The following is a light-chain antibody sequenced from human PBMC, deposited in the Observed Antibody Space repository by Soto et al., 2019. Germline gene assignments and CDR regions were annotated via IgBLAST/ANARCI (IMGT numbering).Light chain of an antibody. CDR2: DVS. Sequence: SALPQPRSVSGSPGQSVPISCTGTSTDVGGYNYVSWYQQHPGKVPKLMLYDVSKRPSGVPDRFSGSKSGNTASLTISGLQAEDEADYYCCSYAGRDTLYVFGSVTKVTVL. J-gene: IGLJ1*01. V-gene: IGLV2-11*01. CDR1: STDVGGYNY. CDR3: CSYAGRDTLYV.